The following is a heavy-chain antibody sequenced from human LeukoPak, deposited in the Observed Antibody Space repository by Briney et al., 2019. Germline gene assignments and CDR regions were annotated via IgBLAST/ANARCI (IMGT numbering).Heavy chain of an antibody. CDR1: GFTFRTYT. CDR3: ASAGAVTDSFVH. Sequence: GGSLRLSCAASGFTFRTYTMHWVSQAPGKGLEWVASISYDGYYKYYAESVKGPFIISRDNSKNTLYLQINSLRADDTAVYYCASAGAVTDSFVHWGEGTLVIVSS. CDR2: ISYDGYYK. J-gene: IGHJ5*02. V-gene: IGHV3-30-3*01. D-gene: IGHD4-23*01.